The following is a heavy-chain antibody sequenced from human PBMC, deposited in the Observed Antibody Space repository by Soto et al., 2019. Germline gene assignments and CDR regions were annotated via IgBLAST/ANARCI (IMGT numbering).Heavy chain of an antibody. D-gene: IGHD3-22*01. V-gene: IGHV4-31*03. J-gene: IGHJ5*02. CDR1: GGSISIGGYY. Sequence: PSETLSLTCPLSGGSISIGGYYWSWIRQHPGKGLEWIGYIYYSGSTYYNPSLKSRVTISVDTSKNQFSLKLSSVTAADTAVYYCARDYYDSSGCPFSWLDLWGQGTLVTVFS. CDR2: IYYSGST. CDR3: ARDYYDSSGCPFSWLDL.